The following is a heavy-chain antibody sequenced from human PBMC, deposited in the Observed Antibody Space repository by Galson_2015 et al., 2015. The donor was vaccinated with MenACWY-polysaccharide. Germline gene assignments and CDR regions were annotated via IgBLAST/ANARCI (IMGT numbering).Heavy chain of an antibody. Sequence: SLRLSCAASGFTFSSYGMHWVRQAPGKGLEWVAVISYDGSNKYYADSVKGRFTISRDNTKNTLYLQMNSLRAEDTAVYYCAKELSLGRGLTEPFDFDYWGQGTLVTVSS. CDR1: GFTFSSYG. CDR3: AKELSLGRGLTEPFDFDY. J-gene: IGHJ4*02. V-gene: IGHV3-30*18. D-gene: IGHD1-26*01. CDR2: ISYDGSNK.